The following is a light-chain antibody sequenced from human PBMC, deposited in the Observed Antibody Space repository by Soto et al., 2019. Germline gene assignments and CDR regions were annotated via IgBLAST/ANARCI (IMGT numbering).Light chain of an antibody. Sequence: DIKMSQSPSTLSASIGDRVTITCRVSQSISSWLAWYQQKPGKAPKLLIYDASSLESGVPSRFSGSGSGTEFTLTISSLQPDDFATYYCQQYNSYSPWTFGQGTKVDI. CDR3: QQYNSYSPWT. J-gene: IGKJ1*01. CDR2: DAS. V-gene: IGKV1-5*01. CDR1: QSISSW.